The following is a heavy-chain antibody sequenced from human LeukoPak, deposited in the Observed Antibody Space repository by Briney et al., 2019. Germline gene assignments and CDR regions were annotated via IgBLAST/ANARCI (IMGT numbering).Heavy chain of an antibody. CDR2: IIPILGIA. Sequence: ASVKVSCKASGGTFSSYAISWVRQAPGQGLEWMGRIIPILGIANYAQKFQGRVTITADKSTSTAYMELSSLRSEDTAVYYCAREFPPPDAFDIWGQGTMVTVSS. V-gene: IGHV1-69*04. CDR3: AREFPPPDAFDI. CDR1: GGTFSSYA. J-gene: IGHJ3*02.